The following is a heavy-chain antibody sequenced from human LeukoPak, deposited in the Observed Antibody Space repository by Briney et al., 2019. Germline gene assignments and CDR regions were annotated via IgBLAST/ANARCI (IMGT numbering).Heavy chain of an antibody. CDR2: ISYDGSNK. V-gene: IGHV3-30*03. CDR3: AREPSSSYCSGGSCSDAFDI. J-gene: IGHJ3*02. CDR1: GFTFSSYG. D-gene: IGHD2-15*01. Sequence: GGSLRLSCAASGFTFSSYGMHWVRQAPGKGLEWVAVISYDGSNKYYADSVKGRFTISRDNSKNTLYLQMNSLRAEDTAVYYCAREPSSSYCSGGSCSDAFDIWGQGTMVTVSS.